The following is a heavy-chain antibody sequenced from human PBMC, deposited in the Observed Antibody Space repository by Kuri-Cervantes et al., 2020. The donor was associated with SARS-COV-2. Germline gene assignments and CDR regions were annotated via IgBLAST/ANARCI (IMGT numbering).Heavy chain of an antibody. CDR2: IYYSGST. D-gene: IGHD3-3*01. V-gene: IGHV4-61*01. CDR3: AAIHYDFWRLGGGFDY. CDR1: GGSVSSGSYY. Sequence: SETLSLTCTVSGGSVSSGSYYWSWIRQPPGKGLEWIGYIYYSGSTNYNPSLKSRVTISVDTSKNQFSLKLSSVTAADTAVYYCAAIHYDFWRLGGGFDYWGQGTLVTVSS. J-gene: IGHJ4*02.